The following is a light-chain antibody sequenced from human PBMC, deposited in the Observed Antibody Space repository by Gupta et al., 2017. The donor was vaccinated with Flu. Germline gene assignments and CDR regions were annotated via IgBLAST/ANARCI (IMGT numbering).Light chain of an antibody. CDR3: LQLATYPLT. V-gene: IGKV1-9*01. CDR1: QGITNY. J-gene: IGKJ4*01. CDR2: DAS. Sequence: PSFLSASVGDRVTITCRASQGITNYFAWYQQKAGKAPKLLIYDASTLERGVPSRFSGSGSGTEFTLTISRLQPEDFATYYCLQLATYPLTFGGGTTVETK.